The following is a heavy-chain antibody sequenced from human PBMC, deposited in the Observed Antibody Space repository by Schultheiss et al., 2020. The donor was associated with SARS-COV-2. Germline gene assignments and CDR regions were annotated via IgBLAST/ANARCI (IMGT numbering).Heavy chain of an antibody. J-gene: IGHJ6*02. Sequence: SVKVSCKASGYTFTSYYMHWVRQAPGQGLEWMGGIIPIFGTANYAQKFQGRVTITADESTSTAYMELSSLRSEDTAVYYCASKIYYYYGMDVWGQGTTVTVSS. V-gene: IGHV1-69*13. CDR1: GYTFTSYY. CDR3: ASKIYYYYGMDV. CDR2: IIPIFGTA.